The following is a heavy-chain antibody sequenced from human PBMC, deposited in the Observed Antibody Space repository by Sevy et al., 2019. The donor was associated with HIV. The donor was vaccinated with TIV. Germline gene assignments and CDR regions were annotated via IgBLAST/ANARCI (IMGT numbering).Heavy chain of an antibody. CDR3: ARLIFDYASGLDYFDY. D-gene: IGHD4-17*01. CDR1: GGSISSSSYY. V-gene: IGHV4-39*01. CDR2: IYYSGST. Sequence: SENLSLTCTVSGGSISSSSYYWGWIRQPPGKGLEWIGSIYYSGSTYYNPSLKSRVTISVDTSKNQFSLNLSSVTAADTAVYYCARLIFDYASGLDYFDYWGQGTLVTVSS. J-gene: IGHJ4*02.